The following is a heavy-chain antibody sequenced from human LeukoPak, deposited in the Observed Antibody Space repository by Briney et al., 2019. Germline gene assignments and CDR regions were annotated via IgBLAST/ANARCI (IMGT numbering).Heavy chain of an antibody. V-gene: IGHV3-33*01. CDR3: ARDLSYYDSSGYYGLDY. CDR2: IWYDGSNK. J-gene: IGHJ4*02. CDR1: GFTFSSYG. D-gene: IGHD3-22*01. Sequence: GRSLRLSCAASGFTFSSYGMHWVRQAPGKGLEWVAVIWYDGSNKYYADSVKSRFTISRDNSKNTLYLQMNSLRAEDTAVYYCARDLSYYDSSGYYGLDYWGQGTLVTVSS.